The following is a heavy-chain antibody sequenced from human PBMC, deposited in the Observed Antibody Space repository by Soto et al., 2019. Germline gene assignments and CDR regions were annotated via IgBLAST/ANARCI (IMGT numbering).Heavy chain of an antibody. CDR2: VSQEGRNT. CDR1: EFTIRDYG. CDR3: AKGKPQCLVSSDFNF. V-gene: IGHV3-30*18. D-gene: IGHD2-2*01. Sequence: GGPKRHSCRASEFTIRDYGMRRISNKKGKGLGWVAVVSQEGRNTPYADSVKGRFPISRDSSKNTVSLEMTSLRAEDTAVYYCAKGKPQCLVSSDFNFCAQGVLVSVSS. J-gene: IGHJ4*02.